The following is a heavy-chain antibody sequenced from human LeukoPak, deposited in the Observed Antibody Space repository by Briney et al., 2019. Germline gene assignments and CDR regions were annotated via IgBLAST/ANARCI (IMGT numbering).Heavy chain of an antibody. CDR3: AREGPFRDGYNKYYFDY. J-gene: IGHJ4*02. Sequence: ASVKVSCKASGYTFTSYGISWVRQAPGQGLEWMGWISAYNGNTNYAQKLQGRATMTTDTSTSTAYMELRSLRSDDTAAYYCAREGPFRDGYNKYYFDYWGQGTLVTVSS. CDR1: GYTFTSYG. CDR2: ISAYNGNT. D-gene: IGHD5-24*01. V-gene: IGHV1-18*01.